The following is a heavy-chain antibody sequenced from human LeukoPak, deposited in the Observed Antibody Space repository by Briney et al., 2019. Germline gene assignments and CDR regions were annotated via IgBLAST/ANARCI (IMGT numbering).Heavy chain of an antibody. Sequence: PSETLSLTCAVYGGSFSGYYWSWIRQPPGKGLEWIGEINHSGSTNYNPSLKSRVTISVDTSKNQFSLKLSSVTAADTAVYYCARRGRIYYFDYWGQGTLVTVSS. V-gene: IGHV4-34*01. J-gene: IGHJ4*02. CDR2: INHSGST. CDR1: GGSFSGYY. D-gene: IGHD2-15*01. CDR3: ARRGRIYYFDY.